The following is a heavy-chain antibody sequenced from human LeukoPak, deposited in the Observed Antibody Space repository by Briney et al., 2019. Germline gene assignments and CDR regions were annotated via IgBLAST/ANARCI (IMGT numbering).Heavy chain of an antibody. Sequence: SGTLSLTCTVSGGSISSSTYYWGWIRQPPGKGLEWIGSIYYSGSTYYNPSLKSRVTISVDTSKNQFSLKLSSVTAADTAVYYCARQGSGGRAFDIWGQGTMVTVSS. CDR3: ARQGSGGRAFDI. CDR2: IYYSGST. CDR1: GGSISSSTYY. J-gene: IGHJ3*02. V-gene: IGHV4-39*01.